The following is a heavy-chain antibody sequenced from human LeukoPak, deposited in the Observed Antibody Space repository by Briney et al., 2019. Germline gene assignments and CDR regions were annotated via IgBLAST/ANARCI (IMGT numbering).Heavy chain of an antibody. J-gene: IGHJ1*01. CDR2: IYTSGST. CDR3: ASPKYCSSTSCYIRDARYFQH. Sequence: SETLSLTCTVSGGSISSYYWSWIRQPAGKGLEWIGRIYTSGSTYYNPSLKSRVTISVDTSKNQFSLKLSSVTAADTAVYYCASPKYCSSTSCYIRDARYFQHWGQGTLVTVSS. V-gene: IGHV4-4*07. CDR1: GGSISSYY. D-gene: IGHD2-2*02.